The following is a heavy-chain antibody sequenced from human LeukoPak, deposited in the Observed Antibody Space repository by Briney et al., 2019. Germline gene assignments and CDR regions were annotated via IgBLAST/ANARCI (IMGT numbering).Heavy chain of an antibody. CDR2: IKSKTDGGTT. J-gene: IGHJ4*02. CDR1: GFTFSNAW. D-gene: IGHD2-2*01. V-gene: IGHV3-15*01. CDR3: TTSLIVVVPAAITRDDY. Sequence: GGSLRLSCAASGFTFSNAWMSWVRQAPGKGLEWVGRIKSKTDGGTTDYAAPVKGRFTILRDDSKNTLYLQMNSLKTEDTAVYYCTTSLIVVVPAAITRDDYWGQGTLVTVSS.